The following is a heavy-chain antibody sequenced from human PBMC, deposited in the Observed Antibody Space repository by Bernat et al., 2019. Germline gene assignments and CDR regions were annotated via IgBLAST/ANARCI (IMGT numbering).Heavy chain of an antibody. V-gene: IGHV3-33*01. CDR2: IWYDGSNK. D-gene: IGHD6-19*01. CDR3: ARECSGSGWKSYYFDY. J-gene: IGHJ4*02. CDR1: GFTFSSYG. Sequence: QVQLVESGGGVVQPGRSLRLSCAASGFTFSSYGMHWVRQAPGKGLEWVAVIWYDGSNKYYADSVKGRFTISRDNSKNTLYLQMNSLRAEDTAVYYCARECSGSGWKSYYFDYWGQGTLVTVSS.